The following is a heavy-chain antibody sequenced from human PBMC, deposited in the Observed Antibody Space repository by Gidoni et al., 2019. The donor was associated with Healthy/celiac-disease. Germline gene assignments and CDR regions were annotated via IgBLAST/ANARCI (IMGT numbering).Heavy chain of an antibody. J-gene: IGHJ1*01. CDR2: ISYDGSNK. V-gene: IGHV3-30*18. Sequence: QVQLVESGGGVVQPGRSLRLSCAASGFPFSSYGMHWVRQAPGKGLEWVAVISYDGSNKYYADSVKGRFTISRDNSKNTLYLQMNSLRAEDTAVYYCAKAKGSKRDSSGWFQHWGQGTLVTVSS. D-gene: IGHD6-19*01. CDR1: GFPFSSYG. CDR3: AKAKGSKRDSSGWFQH.